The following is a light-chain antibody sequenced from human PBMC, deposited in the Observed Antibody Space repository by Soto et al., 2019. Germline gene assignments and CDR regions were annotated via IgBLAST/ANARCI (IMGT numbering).Light chain of an antibody. J-gene: IGKJ1*01. V-gene: IGKV3-20*01. Sequence: EIVLTQSPATLSLSPGERATLSCRASQSVTDNYLAWYQQKPGQAPRLVISGASSRTSGIPDRFSASGSGTDFTLTISRLEPEDFAVYYCHQYGSSGTFGQGTKVDI. CDR1: QSVTDNY. CDR2: GAS. CDR3: HQYGSSGT.